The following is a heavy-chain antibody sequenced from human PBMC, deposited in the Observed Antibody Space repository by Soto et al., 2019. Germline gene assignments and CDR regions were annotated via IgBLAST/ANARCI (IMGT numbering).Heavy chain of an antibody. CDR3: ARRDTAMGYAFDI. CDR1: GGSISSSSYY. V-gene: IGHV4-39*01. Sequence: QLQLQESGPGLVKPSETLSLTCTVSGGSISSSSYYWGWIRQPPGKGLEWIGSIYYSGSTYYNPSLKSRVTISVDTSKNQFSLKLSSVTAADTAVYYCARRDTAMGYAFDIWGQGTMVTVSS. J-gene: IGHJ3*02. CDR2: IYYSGST. D-gene: IGHD5-18*01.